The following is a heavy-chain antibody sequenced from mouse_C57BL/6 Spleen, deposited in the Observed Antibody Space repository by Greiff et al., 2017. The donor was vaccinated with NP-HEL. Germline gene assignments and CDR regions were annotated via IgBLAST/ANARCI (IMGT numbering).Heavy chain of an antibody. V-gene: IGHV1-64*01. Sequence: QVQLQQPGAELVKPGASVKLSCKASGYTFTSYWMHWVKQRPGQGLEWIGMIHPNSGSTNYNEKFKSKATLTVDKSSSTAYMQLSSLTSEDSAVYYCAREGGDYEADWYFGVWGTGATVTVSS. CDR1: GYTFTSYW. CDR3: AREGGDYEADWYFGV. D-gene: IGHD2-4*01. J-gene: IGHJ1*03. CDR2: IHPNSGST.